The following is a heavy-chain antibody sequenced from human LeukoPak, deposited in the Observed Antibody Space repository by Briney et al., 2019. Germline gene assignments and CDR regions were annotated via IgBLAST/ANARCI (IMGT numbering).Heavy chain of an antibody. V-gene: IGHV3-48*03. CDR3: AKYERGAFDI. J-gene: IGHJ3*02. CDR1: GFTFSSYE. Sequence: GGSLRLSCAASGFTFSSYEMNWVRQAPGKGLEWVSYISSSGSTTYYADSVKGRFTISRDNSKNTLYLQMNSLRAEDTAVYYCAKYERGAFDIWGQGTMVTVSS. CDR2: ISSSGSTT. D-gene: IGHD2/OR15-2a*01.